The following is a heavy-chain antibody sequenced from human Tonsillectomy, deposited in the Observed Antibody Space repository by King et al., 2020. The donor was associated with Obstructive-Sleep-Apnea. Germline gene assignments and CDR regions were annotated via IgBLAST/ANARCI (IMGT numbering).Heavy chain of an antibody. CDR2: IYWDVDK. CDR1: GFSLSTSGVG. J-gene: IGHJ5*02. V-gene: IGHV2-5*02. Sequence: FTLKESGPTLVKPTQTLTLTCTFSGFSLSTSGVGVGWIRQPPGKALEWLALIYWDVDKRYSPSLKSSLTITKDTSKNQVVLTMTNMDPVDTATYYCARRGPTRWFDPWGQGTLVTVSS. CDR3: ARRGPTRWFDP.